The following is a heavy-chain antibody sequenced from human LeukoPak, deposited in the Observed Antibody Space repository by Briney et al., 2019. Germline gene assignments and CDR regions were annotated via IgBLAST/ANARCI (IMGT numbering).Heavy chain of an antibody. J-gene: IGHJ5*02. CDR1: GYTFTGYY. V-gene: IGHV1-2*02. Sequence: ASVKVSCKASGYTFTGYYMHWVRQAPGQGLEWMGWINPNSGGTNYAQKFQGRVTMTRDTSISTAYMELSRLRFDDTAVYYCARDRKTGTTSWFDPWGQGTLVTVSS. CDR3: ARDRKTGTTSWFDP. D-gene: IGHD1-7*01. CDR2: INPNSGGT.